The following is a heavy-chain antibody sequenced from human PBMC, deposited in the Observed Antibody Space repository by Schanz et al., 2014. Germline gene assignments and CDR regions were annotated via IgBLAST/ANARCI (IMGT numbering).Heavy chain of an antibody. CDR2: IGYLGDT. CDR1: GFTLSNSD. CDR3: ARDLEGYDGGGGGFDP. J-gene: IGHJ5*02. V-gene: IGHV3-13*01. D-gene: IGHD2-21*01. Sequence: VQLLQFGGGVVQPGRSLRLSCAASGFTLSNSDMHWVRQGTGKGLEWVSTIGYLGDTYYPDSVKGRFTVSRDSGQNSLYLQMNSLRAEDTAVYYCARDLEGYDGGGGGFDPWGRGTLVTVSS.